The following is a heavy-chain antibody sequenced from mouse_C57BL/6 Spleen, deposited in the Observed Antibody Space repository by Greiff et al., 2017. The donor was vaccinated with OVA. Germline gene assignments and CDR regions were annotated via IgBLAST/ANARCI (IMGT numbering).Heavy chain of an antibody. CDR2: ISYDGSN. V-gene: IGHV3-6*01. Sequence: EVQLQESGPGLVKPSQSLSLTCSVTGYSITSGYYWNWIRQFPGNKLEWMGYISYDGSNNYNPSLKNRSSITRDTSKNQFFLKLNSVTTEDTATYYCARNDYSKRYFDVWGTGTTVTVSS. D-gene: IGHD2-5*01. CDR1: GYSITSGYY. J-gene: IGHJ1*03. CDR3: ARNDYSKRYFDV.